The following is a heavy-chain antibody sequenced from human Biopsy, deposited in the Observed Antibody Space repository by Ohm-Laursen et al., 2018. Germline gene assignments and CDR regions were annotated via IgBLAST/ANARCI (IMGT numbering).Heavy chain of an antibody. CDR2: ISTYNDDT. J-gene: IGHJ3*02. V-gene: IGHV1-18*04. Sequence: EASVKVSCKTSGYAFTAYGISWVRQAPGQGLEWMGWISTYNDDTNIARKFQGRVSMTTDTSTRTAYMELRSLRSGDTAIYFCARDPGYDFWSGSDPFDIWGQGTLVTVS. D-gene: IGHD3-3*01. CDR3: ARDPGYDFWSGSDPFDI. CDR1: GYAFTAYG.